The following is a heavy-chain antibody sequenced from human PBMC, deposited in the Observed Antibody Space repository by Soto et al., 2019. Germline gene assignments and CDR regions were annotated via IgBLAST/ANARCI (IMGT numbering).Heavy chain of an antibody. CDR2: IYSSGST. V-gene: IGHV3-53*01. Sequence: PGGSLRLSCAASGFTVSNNYMTWVRQAPGKGLEWVSFIYSSGSTYYADSVKGRFTISRDNFKNTLYLQMNSLRAADTAIYYCVRSVILSGGSYKGLIRLHYFDTWGPGTLVTVSS. CDR3: VRSVILSGGSYKGLIRLHYFDT. D-gene: IGHD3-3*01. J-gene: IGHJ4*02. CDR1: GFTVSNNY.